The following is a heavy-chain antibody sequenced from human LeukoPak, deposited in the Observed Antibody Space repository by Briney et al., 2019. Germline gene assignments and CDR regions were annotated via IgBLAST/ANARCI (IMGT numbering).Heavy chain of an antibody. V-gene: IGHV3-48*03. CDR1: GFTFSSYE. J-gene: IGHJ6*03. Sequence: PGGSLRLSCAASGFTFSSYEMNWVRQAPGKGLEWVSYISSSGSTIYYADSVKGRFTISRDNAKNSLYLQMNSLRAEDTAVYYCARVVFRYYYMDVWGKGTTVTISS. CDR3: ARVVFRYYYMDV. D-gene: IGHD3-10*01. CDR2: ISSSGSTI.